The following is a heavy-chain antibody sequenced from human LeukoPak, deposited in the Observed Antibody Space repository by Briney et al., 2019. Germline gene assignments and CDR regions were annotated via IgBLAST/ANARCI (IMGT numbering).Heavy chain of an antibody. J-gene: IGHJ3*02. CDR1: GFTVSSNY. D-gene: IGHD2-15*01. V-gene: IGHV3-53*01. Sequence: GGSLRLSCAASGFTVSSNYMSWVRQAPGKGLEWVSVIYSGGSTYYADSVKGRFTISRDNSKNTPYLQMNSLRAEDTAVYYCAREGGRDAFDIWGQGTMVTVSS. CDR2: IYSGGST. CDR3: AREGGRDAFDI.